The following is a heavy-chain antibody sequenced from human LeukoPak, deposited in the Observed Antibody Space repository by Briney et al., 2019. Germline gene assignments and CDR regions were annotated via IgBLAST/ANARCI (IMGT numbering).Heavy chain of an antibody. CDR1: GYTFTGYY. CDR2: INPNSGGT. V-gene: IGHV1-2*02. Sequence: ASVKVSCKASGYTFTGYYMHWVRQAPGQGLEWMGWINPNSGGTNYAQKFQGRVTMTRDTSISTAYMELSRPRSDDTAVYYCARVRWELLELDYWGQGTLVTVSS. J-gene: IGHJ4*02. D-gene: IGHD1-26*01. CDR3: ARVRWELLELDY.